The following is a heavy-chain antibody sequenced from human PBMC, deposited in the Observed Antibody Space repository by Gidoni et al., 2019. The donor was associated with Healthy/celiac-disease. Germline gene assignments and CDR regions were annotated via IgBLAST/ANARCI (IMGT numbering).Heavy chain of an antibody. Sequence: EVQLVESGGGLVPPGGSLRLSCAASGFTFSSSEMNWVRQAPGKVLEWVSYISSSGSTLYYADSVKGRFTISRDNAKNSLYLQMNSLRAEDTAVYYCASWGWELSHYFDYWGQGTLVTVSS. D-gene: IGHD1-26*01. CDR3: ASWGWELSHYFDY. CDR2: ISSSGSTL. V-gene: IGHV3-48*03. J-gene: IGHJ4*02. CDR1: GFTFSSSE.